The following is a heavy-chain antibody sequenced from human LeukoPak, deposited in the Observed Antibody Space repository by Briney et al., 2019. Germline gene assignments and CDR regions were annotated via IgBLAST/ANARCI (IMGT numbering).Heavy chain of an antibody. V-gene: IGHV3-33*01. Sequence: GRSLRLSCAASGFTFSSYNMHWVRQAPGKGLEWVAIIWYDGSNKYYADSVKGRFTISRDNSKNTLYLQMNSLRAEDTAVYYCARPLYGSGSYYRGDDAFDIWGQGTMVTVSS. CDR1: GFTFSSYN. CDR3: ARPLYGSGSYYRGDDAFDI. CDR2: IWYDGSNK. J-gene: IGHJ3*02. D-gene: IGHD3-10*01.